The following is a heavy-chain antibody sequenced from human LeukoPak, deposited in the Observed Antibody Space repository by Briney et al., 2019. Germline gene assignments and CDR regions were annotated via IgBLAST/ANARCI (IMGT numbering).Heavy chain of an antibody. CDR1: GGTFSSYA. CDR2: IIPIFGTA. D-gene: IGHD6-19*01. Sequence: GASVKVSCKASGGTFSSYAISWVRQAPGQGLEWMGGIIPIFGTANYAQKFQGRVTITADESTSTAYMGLSSLRSEDTAVYYCARSSGWYPELIGYWGQGTLVTVSS. CDR3: ARSSGWYPELIGY. V-gene: IGHV1-69*13. J-gene: IGHJ4*02.